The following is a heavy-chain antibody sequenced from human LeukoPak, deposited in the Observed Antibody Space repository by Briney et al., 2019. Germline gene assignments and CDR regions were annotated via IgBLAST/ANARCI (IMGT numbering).Heavy chain of an antibody. CDR1: GYTFTSYY. V-gene: IGHV1-46*01. Sequence: ASVKVSFKASGYTFTSYYMHWVRQAPGQGLEWMGITNPSGGSTSYAQKFQGRVTMTRDTSTSTVYMELSSLRSEDTAVYYCARDGDGQLMDVWGQGTTVTVSS. CDR2: TNPSGGST. J-gene: IGHJ6*02. D-gene: IGHD3-10*01. CDR3: ARDGDGQLMDV.